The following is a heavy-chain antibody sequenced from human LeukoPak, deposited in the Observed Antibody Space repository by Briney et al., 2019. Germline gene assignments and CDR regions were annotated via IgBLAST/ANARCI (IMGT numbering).Heavy chain of an antibody. V-gene: IGHV1-69*05. D-gene: IGHD6-6*01. CDR1: GGTFSSYA. CDR3: ARVGSSSQVGSYYYYYMDV. J-gene: IGHJ6*03. Sequence: SVKVSCKASGGTFSSYAISWVRQAPGQGLEWMGGIIPIFGTANYAQKFQGRVTITTDESTSTAYMELSSLRSEDTAVYYCARVGSSSQVGSYYYYYMDVWGKGTTVTVSS. CDR2: IIPIFGTA.